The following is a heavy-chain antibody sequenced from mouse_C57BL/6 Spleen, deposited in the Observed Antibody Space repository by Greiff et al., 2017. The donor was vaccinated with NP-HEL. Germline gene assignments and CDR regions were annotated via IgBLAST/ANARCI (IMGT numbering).Heavy chain of an antibody. CDR3: ARFEDYGRPSAMDD. CDR2: IYPRSGNT. Sequence: QVQLQQSGAELARPGASVKLSCKASGYTFTSYGISWVKQRPGQGLEWIGEIYPRSGNTYYNEKFKGKATLTADKSSSTAYMELRSLTSEDSAVYFCARFEDYGRPSAMDDWGQGTSVTVSS. J-gene: IGHJ4*01. D-gene: IGHD1-1*01. CDR1: GYTFTSYG. V-gene: IGHV1-81*01.